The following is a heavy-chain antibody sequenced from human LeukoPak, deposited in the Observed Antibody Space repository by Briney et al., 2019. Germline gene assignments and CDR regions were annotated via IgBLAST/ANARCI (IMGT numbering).Heavy chain of an antibody. CDR3: ARNRSVTTTPGFDH. V-gene: IGHV4-38-2*01. D-gene: IGHD4-17*01. CDR2: IYHSGST. Sequence: SETLSLTCAVSGYSIRGDDYWGWIRQSPGKGLEWIGSIYHSGSTHYNPSLKRRVTISVDTSKNQFSLMLNSVTAADTAVYYCARNRSVTTTPGFDHWGQGTLVTVSS. J-gene: IGHJ4*02. CDR1: GYSIRGDDY.